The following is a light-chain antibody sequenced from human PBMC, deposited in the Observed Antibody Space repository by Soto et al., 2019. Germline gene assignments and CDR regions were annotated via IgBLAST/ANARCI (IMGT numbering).Light chain of an antibody. CDR3: SSYTLRNTLVL. CDR2: EDS. CDR1: SSDVGGYNF. V-gene: IGLV2-14*01. Sequence: QSALTQPASVSGSPGQSITISCTGTSSDVGGYNFFSWYQQHPGKAPRLIIYEDSSRPSGVSYRFSGSKSGNTASLTISGLQAEDEADYYCSSYTLRNTLVLFGGGTKLTVL. J-gene: IGLJ3*02.